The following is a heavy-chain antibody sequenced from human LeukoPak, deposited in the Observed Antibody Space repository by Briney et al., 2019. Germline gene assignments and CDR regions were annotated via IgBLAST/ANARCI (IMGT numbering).Heavy chain of an antibody. V-gene: IGHV1-69*01. D-gene: IGHD3-10*01. CDR3: ARGDTMVRGPWPFDY. CDR1: GGTFSSSA. J-gene: IGHJ4*02. CDR2: IIPIFGTA. Sequence: SVKVSCKASGGTFSSSAISWVRQAPGQGLEWMGGIIPIFGTANYAQKFQGRVTITADESTSTAYMELSSLRSEDTAVYYCARGDTMVRGPWPFDYWGQGTLVTVSS.